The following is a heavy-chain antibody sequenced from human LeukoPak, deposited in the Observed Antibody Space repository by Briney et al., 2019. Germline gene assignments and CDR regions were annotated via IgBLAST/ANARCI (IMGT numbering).Heavy chain of an antibody. CDR2: FYSGGST. J-gene: IGHJ2*01. CDR1: GFTVSSNY. Sequence: PGGSLRLSCAASGFTVSSNYMNWVRRAPGRGLEWVSVFYSGGSTYYAESVKGRFTISRDNSKNTLYLQMNSLRAEDTAVYYCAREKLGYWYFDLWGRGTLVTVSS. CDR3: AREKLGYWYFDL. D-gene: IGHD1-26*01. V-gene: IGHV3-53*01.